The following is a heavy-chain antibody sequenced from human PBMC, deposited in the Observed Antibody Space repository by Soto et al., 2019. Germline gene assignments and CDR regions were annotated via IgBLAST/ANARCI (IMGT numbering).Heavy chain of an antibody. J-gene: IGHJ6*02. Sequence: SETLSLTCTVSGGSISSGGYYWSWIRQHPGKGLEWIGYIYYSGSTYYNPSLKSRVTISVDTSKNQFSLKLSSVTAADTAVYYCARDRMVNGDYYYYGMDVWGQGTTVTVSS. D-gene: IGHD5-18*01. CDR2: IYYSGST. CDR1: GGSISSGGYY. CDR3: ARDRMVNGDYYYYGMDV. V-gene: IGHV4-31*03.